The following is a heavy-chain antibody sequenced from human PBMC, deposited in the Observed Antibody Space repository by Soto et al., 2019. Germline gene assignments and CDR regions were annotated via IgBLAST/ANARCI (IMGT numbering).Heavy chain of an antibody. CDR3: TADIPNISAHYGMDV. Sequence: EEQLVESGGGLVEPGGSLRLSCAASGFIFSNTWINWVRQAPGKGLEWVGRIKTKIEGGTTNYAAPVKGRFTVSGDDSKNTVYLHMTSLRTEDTAVYYCTADIPNISAHYGMDVWGQVTTVTVSS. CDR2: IKTKIEGGTT. J-gene: IGHJ6*02. D-gene: IGHD6-25*01. CDR1: GFIFSNTW. V-gene: IGHV3-15*07.